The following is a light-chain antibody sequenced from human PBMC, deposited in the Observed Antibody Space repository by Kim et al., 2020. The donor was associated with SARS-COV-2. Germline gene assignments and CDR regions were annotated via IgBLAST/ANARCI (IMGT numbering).Light chain of an antibody. V-gene: IGKV1-12*01. CDR1: QDINTR. J-gene: IGKJ1*01. CDR3: QQANNFPWT. Sequence: ASVGDRVTFTCRASQDINTRLAWYQQRPGMVPKLLIDGASSLQSGVPSRFSGSGSGTDFTLTIWSLQPEDFATYYCQQANNFPWTFGQGTKVDIK. CDR2: GAS.